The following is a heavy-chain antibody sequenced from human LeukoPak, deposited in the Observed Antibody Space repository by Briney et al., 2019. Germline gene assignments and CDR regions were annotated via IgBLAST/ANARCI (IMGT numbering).Heavy chain of an antibody. V-gene: IGHV3-23*01. D-gene: IGHD3-3*01. CDR1: GFTFGNYA. CDR2: ISGSGDSI. J-gene: IGHJ4*02. Sequence: GGSLRLSCAASGFTFGNYAMNWVRQTQGKGLEWVSAISGSGDSIYYADSVKGRFTISRDNSKNTLYLQMNSLRAEDTAVYYCARDRSTLRTFNDYWGQGTLVTVSS. CDR3: ARDRSTLRTFNDY.